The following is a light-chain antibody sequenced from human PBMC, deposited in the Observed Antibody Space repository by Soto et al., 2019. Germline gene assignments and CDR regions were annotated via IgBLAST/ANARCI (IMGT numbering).Light chain of an antibody. CDR3: QKYTSAPWT. CDR2: AAS. V-gene: IGKV1-27*01. Sequence: DIQMTQSPSSLSASVGDRVTITCRASQGISSYLAWYQQKPGKVPKLLIYAASTLQSGVPSRFSGSGTEKAVTLTNSSLQPEDVETYYTQKYTSAPWTFGQGTKVEIQ. J-gene: IGKJ1*01. CDR1: QGISSY.